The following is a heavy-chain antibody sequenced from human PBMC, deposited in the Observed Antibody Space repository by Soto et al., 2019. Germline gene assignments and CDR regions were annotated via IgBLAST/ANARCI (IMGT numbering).Heavy chain of an antibody. CDR1: GFTVSSNY. V-gene: IGHV3-53*01. Sequence: HPGGSLRLSCAASGFTVSSNYMSWVRQAPGKGLEWVSVIYSGGSTYYADSVKGRFTISRDNSKNTLYLQMNSLRAEDTAVYYCARARSGGAWFDPWGQGTLVTVSS. CDR3: ARARSGGAWFDP. D-gene: IGHD2-15*01. CDR2: IYSGGST. J-gene: IGHJ5*02.